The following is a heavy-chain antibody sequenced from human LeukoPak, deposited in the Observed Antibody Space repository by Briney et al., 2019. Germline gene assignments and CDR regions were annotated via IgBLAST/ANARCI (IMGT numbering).Heavy chain of an antibody. CDR2: ISTSGGST. Sequence: GRSLSLSCAVSGFTFSSLSMSWVSQAPGRGLEWVSSISTSGGSTFYADSVKGRFTISRDNSKNTLYLQMNSLRGEDTAIYYCSQIVVSCSGGSCYGGDHWGQGTLVTVSS. CDR1: GFTFSSLS. CDR3: SQIVVSCSGGSCYGGDH. V-gene: IGHV3-23*01. D-gene: IGHD2-15*01. J-gene: IGHJ4*02.